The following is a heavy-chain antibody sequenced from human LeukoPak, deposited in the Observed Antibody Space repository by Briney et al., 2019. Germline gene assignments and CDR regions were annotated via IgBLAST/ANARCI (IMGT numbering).Heavy chain of an antibody. CDR1: GFTFRDYY. CDR3: AREARRPNH. V-gene: IGHV3-11*01. J-gene: IGHJ5*02. Sequence: GGSLRLSCTASGFTFRDYYMSWLPHAPGKAMEWVAYSRTDESTVTYADALKGRFTISRENTNNTLYQEMNSLRAEDTAVYYCAREARRPNHLGQGTLVAVSS. CDR2: SRTDESTV.